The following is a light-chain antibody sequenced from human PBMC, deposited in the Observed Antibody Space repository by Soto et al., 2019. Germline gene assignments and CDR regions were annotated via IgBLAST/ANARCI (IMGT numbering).Light chain of an antibody. Sequence: EIVLTQSPGTLSLSPGERATLSCRASQSVSSSYLVWYQQKPGQAPRLLIYGASSRATGIPDRFSGSGSGTDFTLTISRLEPEDLAVYYCQQYGSSPPTFGQGTKLEI. V-gene: IGKV3-20*01. CDR3: QQYGSSPPT. CDR1: QSVSSSY. J-gene: IGKJ2*01. CDR2: GAS.